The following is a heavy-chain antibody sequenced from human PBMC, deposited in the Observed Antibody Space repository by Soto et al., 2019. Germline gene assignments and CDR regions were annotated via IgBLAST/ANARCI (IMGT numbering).Heavy chain of an antibody. V-gene: IGHV4-34*01. CDR3: ASLLAWAAVP. J-gene: IGHJ5*02. D-gene: IGHD3-3*02. CDR1: GGSFSGYY. Sequence: QVQLQQWGAGLLKPSETLSLTCAVYGGSFSGYYWSRIRQPPGKGLEWIAEINHSGSTNYNPSLKSRVTISVDTAKYQFSLKLSSVTAAHTAVYYCASLLAWAAVPWGQGTLVTVSS. CDR2: INHSGST.